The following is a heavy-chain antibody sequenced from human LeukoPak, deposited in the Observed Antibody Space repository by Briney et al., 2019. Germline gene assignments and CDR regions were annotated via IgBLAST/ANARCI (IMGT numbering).Heavy chain of an antibody. CDR2: IDGSGDNR. V-gene: IGHV3-23*01. J-gene: IGHJ4*02. Sequence: GGSLRLSCAASGFTFKNYAMSWVGQAQGKGLEGVSSIDGSGDNRYYADSVKGRFTISRDNSKNTLYLQMNSLRAEDTAVYYCAKNRYGDYDVDYWGQGTLVTVSS. D-gene: IGHD4-17*01. CDR3: AKNRYGDYDVDY. CDR1: GFTFKNYA.